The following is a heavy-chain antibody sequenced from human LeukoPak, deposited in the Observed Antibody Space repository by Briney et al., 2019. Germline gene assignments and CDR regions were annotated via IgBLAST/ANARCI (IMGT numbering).Heavy chain of an antibody. CDR1: GFTFDDYA. Sequence: GGSLRLSCAASGFTFDDYAMHWVRQAPGKGLEWVSGISWNSGSIGYADSVKGRFTISRDNAKNSLYLQMNSLRAEDMALYYCAKDHGSEWDTYYFDYWGQGTLVTVPS. V-gene: IGHV3-9*03. D-gene: IGHD1-26*01. J-gene: IGHJ4*02. CDR3: AKDHGSEWDTYYFDY. CDR2: ISWNSGSI.